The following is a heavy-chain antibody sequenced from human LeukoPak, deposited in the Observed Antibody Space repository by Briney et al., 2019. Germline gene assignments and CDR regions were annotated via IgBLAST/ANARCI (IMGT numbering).Heavy chain of an antibody. CDR2: ISWNTGNI. CDR1: GFTFDNYA. D-gene: IGHD3-16*01. Sequence: GGSLRLSCAAAGFTFDNYAMHWVRQAPGKGLEWGSRISWNTGNIDYADSVKGRFTISRDNAKNSLYLQMNSLRAEDTALYYCAKGTTFDAFDMWGQGTMVTVSS. V-gene: IGHV3-9*01. J-gene: IGHJ3*02. CDR3: AKGTTFDAFDM.